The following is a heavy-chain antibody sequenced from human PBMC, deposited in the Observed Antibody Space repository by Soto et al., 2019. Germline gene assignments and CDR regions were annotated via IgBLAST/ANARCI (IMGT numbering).Heavy chain of an antibody. J-gene: IGHJ4*02. CDR2: INHSGST. Sequence: QNLLLLNSGSAGPFSRGSWTWIRHLPGTGLEWIGEINHSGSTNYNPSLKSRVTISVDTSKNQFSLKLTSVTAADTAVYYCARDKITGLFDYWGQGTLVTVS. CDR3: ARDKITGLFDY. CDR1: AGPFSRGS. V-gene: IGHV4-34*01. D-gene: IGHD2-8*02.